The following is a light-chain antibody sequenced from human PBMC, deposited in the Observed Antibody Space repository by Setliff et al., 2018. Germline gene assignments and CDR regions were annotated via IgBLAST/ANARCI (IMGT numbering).Light chain of an antibody. Sequence: QSALTQPASVSGSPGQSITISCTGTSSDIGGYNYVSWCQQHPGKAPKLMIYDVSQRPSGVSNRFSGSKSGNTASLTISGPQAEDEADYYCISYTNSSTYVVFGGGTKVTVL. CDR1: SSDIGGYNY. CDR2: DVS. CDR3: ISYTNSSTYVV. J-gene: IGLJ2*01. V-gene: IGLV2-14*03.